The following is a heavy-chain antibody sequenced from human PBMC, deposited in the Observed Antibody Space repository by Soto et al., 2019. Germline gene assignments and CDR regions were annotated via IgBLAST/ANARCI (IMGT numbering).Heavy chain of an antibody. CDR3: ARGVNYYDSSGSSWFDP. J-gene: IGHJ5*02. CDR2: IYDSGST. CDR1: GGSISSSY. Sequence: SETLSLTCTVSGGSISSSYWSWIRQPPGKGLEWIGYIYDSGSTYYNSSPKSRVTMSVDTSKNQFSLKLNSVTAADTAVYYCARGVNYYDSSGSSWFDPWGQGALVTVSS. V-gene: IGHV4-59*08. D-gene: IGHD3-22*01.